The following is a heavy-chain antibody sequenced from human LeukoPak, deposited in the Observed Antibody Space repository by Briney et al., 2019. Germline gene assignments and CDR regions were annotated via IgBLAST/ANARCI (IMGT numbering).Heavy chain of an antibody. CDR3: ARRPAFYFDY. CDR1: GYIFTTYW. J-gene: IGHJ4*02. D-gene: IGHD6-25*01. V-gene: IGHV5-51*01. Sequence: GESLKSSCQISGYIFTTYWIASVRQMPGKGLEWMGIIYPADSDTKYSPSFQGQVTFSVDKSISTAYLQWNSLKASDTAIYYCARRPAFYFDYWGQGTLVTVSS. CDR2: IYPADSDT.